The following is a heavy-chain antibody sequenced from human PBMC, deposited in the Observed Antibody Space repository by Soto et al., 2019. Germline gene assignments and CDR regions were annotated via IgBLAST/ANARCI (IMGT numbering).Heavy chain of an antibody. D-gene: IGHD2-15*01. J-gene: IGHJ4*02. CDR1: GFTFSSYA. V-gene: IGHV3-23*01. CDR3: ARDYLVVPHRGLDD. CDR2: ISGSGSST. Sequence: GGSLRLSCAASGFTFSSYAMSWVRQAPGKGLEWVSGISGSGSSTDYADFVKGRFTISRDNSKNTLYLQMNSLRAEDTAVYYCARDYLVVPHRGLDDWGQGTLVTVYS.